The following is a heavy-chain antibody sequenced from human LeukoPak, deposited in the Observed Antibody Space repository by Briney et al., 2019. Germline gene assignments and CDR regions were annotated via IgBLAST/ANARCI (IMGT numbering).Heavy chain of an antibody. D-gene: IGHD6-13*01. CDR3: ARCGVGVAAAAANC. CDR2: INSGSTYT. V-gene: IGHV3-21*01. CDR1: GFTFSSYM. J-gene: IGHJ4*02. Sequence: GGSLRLSCAASGFTFSSYMMNWVRQAPGKGLEWVSSINSGSTYTYYTESVKGRFTISRDNAKNSLYLQMNSLRAEDTAVYYCARCGVGVAAAAANCWGQGTLLTVSS.